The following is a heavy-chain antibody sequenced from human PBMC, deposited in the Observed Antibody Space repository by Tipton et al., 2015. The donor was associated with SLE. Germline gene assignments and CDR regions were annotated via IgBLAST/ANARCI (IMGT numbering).Heavy chain of an antibody. V-gene: IGHV4-4*07. J-gene: IGHJ4*02. Sequence: TLSLTCSVSGGSISFYSWNWIRQPAGKGLEWIGCVYSSGSTIYNPSIKSRITLSLDTSKNQFSLRVNSVTAADTAVYYCARGGGSYYDYWGQGTLVTVSS. CDR1: GGSISFYS. CDR2: VYSSGST. CDR3: ARGGGSYYDY. D-gene: IGHD1-26*01.